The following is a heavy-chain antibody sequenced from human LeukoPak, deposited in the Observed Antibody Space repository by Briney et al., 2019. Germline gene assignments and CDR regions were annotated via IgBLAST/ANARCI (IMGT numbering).Heavy chain of an antibody. CDR2: IYYSGST. V-gene: IGHV4-61*01. CDR1: GYSISSSYY. Sequence: SETLSLTCTVSGYSISSSYYWSWIRQPPGKGLEWMGYIYYSGSTNYNPSLKSRVTISVDTSKNQFSLKLSSVTAADTAVYYCAREGYSGSYYYYMDVWGKGTTVTVSS. D-gene: IGHD1-26*01. CDR3: AREGYSGSYYYYMDV. J-gene: IGHJ6*03.